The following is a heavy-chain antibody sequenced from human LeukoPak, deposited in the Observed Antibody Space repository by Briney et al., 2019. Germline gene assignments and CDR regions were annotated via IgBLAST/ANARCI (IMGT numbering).Heavy chain of an antibody. D-gene: IGHD6-13*01. V-gene: IGHV4-59*01. J-gene: IGHJ4*02. Sequence: PSETLSLTCTVSGGSISRDYWSWIRQPPGKGLEWIGYIDYAGRTNYNPSLKSRVTISVDTSKNQFSLKLSSVTAADTAVYYCARDRSIAAAGYWGQGTLVTVSS. CDR2: IDYAGRT. CDR1: GGSISRDY. CDR3: ARDRSIAAAGY.